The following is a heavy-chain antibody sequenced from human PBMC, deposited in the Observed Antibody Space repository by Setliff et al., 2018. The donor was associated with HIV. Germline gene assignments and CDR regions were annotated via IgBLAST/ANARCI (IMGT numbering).Heavy chain of an antibody. CDR3: ARGGGFWSGQLDF. Sequence: PSETLSLTCSVSGGSISSRSPYYWGWIRQPPGKGLEWIGSIYHTGSTYYNPSLKSRVTIPIDTPRNQFSLKLSSVTAADTAVYYCARGGGFWSGQLDFWGQGTLVTVSS. V-gene: IGHV4-39*07. D-gene: IGHD3-3*01. CDR2: IYHTGST. J-gene: IGHJ4*02. CDR1: GGSISSRSPYY.